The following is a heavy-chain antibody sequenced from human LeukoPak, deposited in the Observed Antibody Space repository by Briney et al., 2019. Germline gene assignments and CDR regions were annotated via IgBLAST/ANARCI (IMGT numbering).Heavy chain of an antibody. CDR1: GFTFSSYS. Sequence: GGSLRLSCAASGFTFSSYSMNWVRQAPGKGLEWVSSISSSSYIYYADSVKGRFTISRDNAKNSLYLQMNSLRAEDTAVYYCARVGQQLVDYYYYYGMDVWGQGTTVTVSS. J-gene: IGHJ6*02. D-gene: IGHD6-13*01. CDR2: ISSSSYI. CDR3: ARVGQQLVDYYYYYGMDV. V-gene: IGHV3-21*01.